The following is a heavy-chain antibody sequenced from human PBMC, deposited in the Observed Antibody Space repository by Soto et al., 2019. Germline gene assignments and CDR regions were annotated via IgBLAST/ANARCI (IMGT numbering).Heavy chain of an antibody. D-gene: IGHD2-15*01. CDR2: ISGSSYT. CDR3: ARDSVGSWYFDY. CDR1: GFTFSDYY. J-gene: IGHJ4*02. Sequence: GGSLSLSCAASGFTFSDYYMSWIRQAPGKGLGWVSYISGSSYTNYADSVKGRFTISRDNAKNSLYLQMNSLRAEDTAVYYCARDSVGSWYFDYWGQGTLVTVSS. V-gene: IGHV3-11*06.